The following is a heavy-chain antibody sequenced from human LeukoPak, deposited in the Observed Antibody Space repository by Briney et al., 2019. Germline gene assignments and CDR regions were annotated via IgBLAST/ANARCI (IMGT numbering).Heavy chain of an antibody. V-gene: IGHV1-69*04. Sequence: GASVKVSCKASGGTFSNYATSWVRQAPGQGREGMGRIIPVVDMADYAQRFQGRVTITADKSTSTAYMELSGLTSEDTAVYYCARRDSGSSYGFVYWGQGTLVTVSS. D-gene: IGHD5-18*01. CDR3: ARRDSGSSYGFVY. CDR1: GGTFSNYA. J-gene: IGHJ4*02. CDR2: IIPVVDMA.